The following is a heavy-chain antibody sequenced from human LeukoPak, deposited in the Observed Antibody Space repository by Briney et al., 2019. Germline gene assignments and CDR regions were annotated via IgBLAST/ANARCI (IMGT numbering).Heavy chain of an antibody. Sequence: ASVKVSCKASGYTFTSYGISWVRQAPGQGLEWMGWISAYNGNTNYAQKLQGRVTMTTDTSTSTAYMELSSLRSEDTAVYYCAREGGWLQLNYYMDVWGKGTTVTISS. V-gene: IGHV1-18*01. CDR2: ISAYNGNT. D-gene: IGHD5-24*01. CDR3: AREGGWLQLNYYMDV. J-gene: IGHJ6*03. CDR1: GYTFTSYG.